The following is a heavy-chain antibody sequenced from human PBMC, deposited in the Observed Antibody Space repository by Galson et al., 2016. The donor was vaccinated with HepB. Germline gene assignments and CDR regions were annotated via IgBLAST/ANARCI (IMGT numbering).Heavy chain of an antibody. CDR1: GFTFSTYW. J-gene: IGHJ3*02. V-gene: IGHV3-74*01. D-gene: IGHD1-14*01. CDR3: VRKSTTGSGDSFQM. CDR2: INSDGSST. Sequence: SLRLSCAASGFTFSTYWMHWVRQAPGKGLVWVSRINSDGSSTTHADSVKGRFTVSRDNAKNTLYLQINSLRAEDTAVYYCVRKSTTGSGDSFQMWGQGTMVTVSS.